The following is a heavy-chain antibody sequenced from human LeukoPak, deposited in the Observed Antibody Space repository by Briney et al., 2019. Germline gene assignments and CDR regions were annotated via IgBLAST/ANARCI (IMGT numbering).Heavy chain of an antibody. V-gene: IGHV5-51*01. CDR3: GTDFVVGTADRRLNAFDV. Sequence: KHGESLKISCKGSGYIFSNYWIGWVRQMPGKGLEWMGIIFPGDSDTRYSPSFQGQVTISDDKSTGTAFLQWSSLKASDTAMYYCGTDFVVGTADRRLNAFDVWGQGTVVVVSS. J-gene: IGHJ3*01. D-gene: IGHD2-15*01. CDR2: IFPGDSDT. CDR1: GYIFSNYW.